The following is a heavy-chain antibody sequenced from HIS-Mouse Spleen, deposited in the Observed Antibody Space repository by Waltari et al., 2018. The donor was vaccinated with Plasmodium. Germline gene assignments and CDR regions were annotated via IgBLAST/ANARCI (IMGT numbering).Heavy chain of an antibody. CDR3: TTGLGAFDI. J-gene: IGHJ3*02. CDR2: IKSKTEGGTT. CDR1: GLRVRTGG. Sequence: EVQLVASGGGLVKPGGSRRLSRAAEGLRVRTGGMRGVRQAAGKGLEWVGRIKSKTEGGTTDYAAPVKGRFTISRDDSKNTLYLQMNSLKTEDTAVYYCTTGLGAFDIWGQGTMVTVSS. V-gene: IGHV3-15*01.